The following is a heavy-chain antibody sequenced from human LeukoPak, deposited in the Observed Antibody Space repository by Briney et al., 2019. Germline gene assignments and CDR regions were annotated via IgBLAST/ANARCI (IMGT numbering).Heavy chain of an antibody. J-gene: IGHJ4*02. CDR3: AKDKDPWKSTSISDFDY. D-gene: IGHD1-1*01. Sequence: GGSLRLSCAASGFTFSTYGMHWVRQAPGKGLEWVAFIRYDGSNKYYADSVKGRFTISRDNSKNRLYLQMNSLRAEDTAVYFCAKDKDPWKSTSISDFDYWGQGTLVTVSS. V-gene: IGHV3-30*02. CDR2: IRYDGSNK. CDR1: GFTFSTYG.